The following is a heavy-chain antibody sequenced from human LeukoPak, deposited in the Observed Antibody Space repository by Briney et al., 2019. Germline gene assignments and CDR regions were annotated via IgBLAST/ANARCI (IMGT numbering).Heavy chain of an antibody. CDR3: ASWFRGVIIHDY. D-gene: IGHD3-10*01. CDR2: INPSGGST. V-gene: IGHV1-46*01. CDR1: GYTFTSYY. J-gene: IGHJ4*02. Sequence: ASVKVSCKASGYTFTSYYMHWVRQAPGQGLEWMGIINPSGGSTSYAQKFQGRVTITADKSTSTAYMELSSLRSEDTAVYYCASWFRGVIIHDYWGQGTLVTVSS.